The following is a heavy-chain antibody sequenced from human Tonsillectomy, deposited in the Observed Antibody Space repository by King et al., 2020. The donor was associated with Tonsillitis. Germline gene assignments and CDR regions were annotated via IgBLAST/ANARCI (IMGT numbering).Heavy chain of an antibody. CDR2: IYRGETT. J-gene: IGHJ4*02. CDR1: GFTVSDNH. V-gene: IGHV3-53*01. CDR3: ARGFPRYNFEY. Sequence: DVQLVESGGGLIQPGGSLRLSCAASGFTVSDNHMSWVRQAPGKGLEWVSIIYRGETTYYADSVKGRFTISRDNSKNTLYLQMNSLRVDDTAVYYCARGFPRYNFEYWGQGTLVTVSS. D-gene: IGHD5-12*01.